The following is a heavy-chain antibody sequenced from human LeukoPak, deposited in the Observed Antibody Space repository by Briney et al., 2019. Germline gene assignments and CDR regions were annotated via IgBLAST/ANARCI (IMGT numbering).Heavy chain of an antibody. CDR3: ARVVREAYYGMDV. J-gene: IGHJ6*04. CDR1: GFTFSSYD. CDR2: IGTAGDP. V-gene: IGHV3-13*05. D-gene: IGHD3-10*02. Sequence: GGSLRLSCAASGFTFSSYDMHWVRQATGKGLEWVSAIGTAGDPYYPGSVKGRFTISRENAKNSLYLQMNSLRAGDTAVYYCARVVREAYYGMDVWGKGTTVTVSS.